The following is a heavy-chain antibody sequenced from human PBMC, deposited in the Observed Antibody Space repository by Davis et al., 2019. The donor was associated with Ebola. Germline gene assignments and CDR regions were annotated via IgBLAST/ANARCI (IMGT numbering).Heavy chain of an antibody. J-gene: IGHJ4*02. CDR2: IYYSGST. V-gene: IGHV4-39*07. D-gene: IGHD3-3*01. Sequence: GSLRLSCTVSGGSISSGVYYWGWIRQPPGKGLEWIGSIYYSGSTYYDPSLKSRVTISIDKSKNQIFLTLTSVTVADTAIYYCARRVRSSSDLDSWGQGTLVTVS. CDR1: GGSISSGVYY. CDR3: ARRVRSSSDLDS.